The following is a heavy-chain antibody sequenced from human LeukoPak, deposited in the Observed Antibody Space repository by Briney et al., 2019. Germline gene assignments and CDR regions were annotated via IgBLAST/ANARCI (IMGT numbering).Heavy chain of an antibody. CDR2: IKSKTDGGTT. CDR1: GFTISDAW. J-gene: IGHJ4*02. V-gene: IGHV3-15*01. Sequence: PGGSLRLSCAASGFTISDAWMTWVRRAPGKGLEWVGRIKSKTDGGTTDYAAPVKGRFTISRDDSENTLYLQMSSLKTEDTAVYYCTTAPGGYGEHDDYWGQGTLVTVSS. CDR3: TTAPGGYGEHDDY. D-gene: IGHD4-17*01.